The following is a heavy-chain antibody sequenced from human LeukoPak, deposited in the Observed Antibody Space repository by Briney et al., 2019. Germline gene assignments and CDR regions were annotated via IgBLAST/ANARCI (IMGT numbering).Heavy chain of an antibody. CDR1: GYTFTSYG. D-gene: IGHD5-18*01. CDR3: ARADTASIQLWFF. V-gene: IGHV1-18*01. CDR2: ISAYNGNT. Sequence: ASVKVSCKASGYTFTSYGISWVRQAPGQGLEWMGWISAYNGNTNYAQKLQGRVTMTTDTSTSTVYMELRSLRSDDTAVYYCARADTASIQLWFFWGQGTLVTVSS. J-gene: IGHJ4*02.